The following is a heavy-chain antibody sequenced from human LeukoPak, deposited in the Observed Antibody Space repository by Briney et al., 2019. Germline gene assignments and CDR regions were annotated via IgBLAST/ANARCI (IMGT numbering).Heavy chain of an antibody. CDR3: ARISGYYITY. CDR1: GGPISSSSHY. D-gene: IGHD3-22*01. V-gene: IGHV4-39*07. Sequence: NPSETLSLTCTVSGGPISSSSHYWGWIRQPPGKGLEWIGSIDYRGSTYYNPSLKSRVTISIDTSKNQFSLKLSSVTAADTAVYYCARISGYYITYWGQGTLVTVSS. CDR2: IDYRGST. J-gene: IGHJ4*02.